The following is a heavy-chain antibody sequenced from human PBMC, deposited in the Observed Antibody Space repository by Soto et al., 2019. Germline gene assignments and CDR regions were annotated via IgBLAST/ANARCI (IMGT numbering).Heavy chain of an antibody. CDR3: ARDTNRLEH. D-gene: IGHD3-3*01. CDR1: GFSFSDSY. Sequence: PGGSLRLSCVVSGFSFSDSYMTWVRQIPGKGLEWIASISSGAFTISYAAPVKGRFTISRDDGHNSLFLQMDSLRAEDTALYYCARDTNRLEHWGQGTLVTVSS. CDR2: ISSGAFTI. J-gene: IGHJ4*02. V-gene: IGHV3-11*01.